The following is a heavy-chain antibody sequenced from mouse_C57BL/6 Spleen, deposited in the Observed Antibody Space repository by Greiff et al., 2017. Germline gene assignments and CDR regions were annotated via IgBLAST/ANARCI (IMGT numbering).Heavy chain of an antibody. CDR2: INYDGSST. CDR3: ARGGDWYFDV. CDR1: GFTFSDYY. Sequence: EVQLEESEGGLVQPGSSMKLSCTASGFTFSDYYMAWVRQVPEKGLEWVANINYDGSSTYYLDSLKSRFIISRDKAKNILYLQISSLKSEDTATCYCARGGDWYFDVWGTGTTVTVSS. V-gene: IGHV5-16*01. J-gene: IGHJ1*03.